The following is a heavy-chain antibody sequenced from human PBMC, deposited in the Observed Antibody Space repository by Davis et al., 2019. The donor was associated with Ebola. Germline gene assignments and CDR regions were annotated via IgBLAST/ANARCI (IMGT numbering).Heavy chain of an antibody. V-gene: IGHV3-21*01. D-gene: IGHD5-18*01. CDR1: GFTFSSYS. Sequence: GESLKISCAASGFTFSSYSMNWVRQAPGKGLEWVSSISSSSSYIYYADSVKGRFTISRDNAKNSLYLQMNSLRAEDTAVYYCANLKYSYGYYFDYWGQGTLVTVSS. CDR2: ISSSSSYI. J-gene: IGHJ4*02. CDR3: ANLKYSYGYYFDY.